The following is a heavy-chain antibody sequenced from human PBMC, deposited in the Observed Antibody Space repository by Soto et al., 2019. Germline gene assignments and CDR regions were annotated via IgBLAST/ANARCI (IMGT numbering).Heavy chain of an antibody. D-gene: IGHD3-22*01. CDR1: GFTFSSYA. CDR2: ISSSSNYI. J-gene: IGHJ4*02. V-gene: IGHV3-21*01. CDR3: ARGAWYSSDYYTRLDY. Sequence: PGGSLRLSCAASGFTFSSYAMTWVRQAPGKGLEWVSSISSSSNYIYYADSLKGRFTISRDNARNSLYLQMNSLRAEDTAVYYCARGAWYSSDYYTRLDYWGQGALVTVSS.